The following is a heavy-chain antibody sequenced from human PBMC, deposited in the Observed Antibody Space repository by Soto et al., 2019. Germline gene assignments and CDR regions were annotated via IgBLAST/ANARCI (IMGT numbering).Heavy chain of an antibody. CDR1: GFTFSSYA. D-gene: IGHD6-19*01. CDR2: ISYDGSNK. J-gene: IGHJ4*02. CDR3: ARDRNGQCLVLGY. V-gene: IGHV3-30-3*01. Sequence: GESLKISCAASGFTFSSYAMHWVRQAPGKGLEWVAVISYDGSNKYYADSVKGRFTISRDNSKNTLYLQMNSLRAEDTAVYYCARDRNGQCLVLGYWGQGTLVTVSS.